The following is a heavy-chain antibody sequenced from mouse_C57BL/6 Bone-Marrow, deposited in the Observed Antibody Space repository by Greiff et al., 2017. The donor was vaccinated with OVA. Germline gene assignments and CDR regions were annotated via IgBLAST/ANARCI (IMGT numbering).Heavy chain of an antibody. V-gene: IGHV14-4*01. CDR2: IDPENGDT. Sequence: VQLKQSGAELVRPGASVKLSCTASGFNIKDDYMHWVKQRPEQGLEWIGWIDPENGDTEYASKFQGKATITADTSSNTAYLQLSSLTSEDTAVYYCTTEGVYYGSSFAMDYWGQGTSVTVSS. J-gene: IGHJ4*01. CDR1: GFNIKDDY. CDR3: TTEGVYYGSSFAMDY. D-gene: IGHD1-1*01.